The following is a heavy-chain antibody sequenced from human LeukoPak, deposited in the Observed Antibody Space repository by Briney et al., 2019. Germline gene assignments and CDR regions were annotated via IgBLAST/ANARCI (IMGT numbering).Heavy chain of an antibody. V-gene: IGHV1-2*02. CDR2: INPNSGGT. D-gene: IGHD6-19*01. J-gene: IGHJ3*02. Sequence: GASVKVSCKASGYTFTSYAMNWVRQAPGQGLEWMGWINPNSGGTNYAQKFQGRVTMTRDTSISTAYMELSRLRSDDTAVYYCASPYSSGRLDAFDIWGQGTMVTVSS. CDR1: GYTFTSYA. CDR3: ASPYSSGRLDAFDI.